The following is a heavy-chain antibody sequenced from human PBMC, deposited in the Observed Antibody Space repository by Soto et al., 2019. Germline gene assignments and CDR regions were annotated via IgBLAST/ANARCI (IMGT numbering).Heavy chain of an antibody. CDR3: ATFMTTVTTYYDYYGMDV. J-gene: IGHJ6*02. V-gene: IGHV1-18*04. CDR1: GYTFTSYG. Sequence: ASVKVSCKASGYTFTSYGISWVRQAPGQGLEWMGWISAYNGNTNYAQKLQGRVTMTTDTSTSTAYMELRSLSSDDTAVYYCATFMTTVTTYYDYYGMDVWGQGTTVTVSS. D-gene: IGHD4-17*01. CDR2: ISAYNGNT.